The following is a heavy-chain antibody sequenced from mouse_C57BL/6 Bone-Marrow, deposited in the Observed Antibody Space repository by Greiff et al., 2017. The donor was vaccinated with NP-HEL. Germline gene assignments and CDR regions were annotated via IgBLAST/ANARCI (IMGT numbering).Heavy chain of an antibody. CDR2: IDPEDGET. CDR3: ALLTTVVDPWFAY. V-gene: IGHV14-2*01. D-gene: IGHD1-1*01. J-gene: IGHJ3*01. Sequence: EVQLQQSGAELVKPGASVKLSCTASGFNIKDYYMHWVKQRTEQGLEWIGRIDPEDGETKYAQKFQGKATITADKSSNTAYLQLSSLTSEDTAVYYCALLTTVVDPWFAYWGHGTLVTVSA. CDR1: GFNIKDYY.